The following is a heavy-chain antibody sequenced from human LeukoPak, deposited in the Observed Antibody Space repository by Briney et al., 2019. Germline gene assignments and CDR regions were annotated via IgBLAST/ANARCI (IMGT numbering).Heavy chain of an antibody. CDR1: GFTFSSYE. J-gene: IGHJ3*02. D-gene: IGHD6-13*01. CDR3: AIEIAGDAFDI. Sequence: PGGSLRLSCAASGFTFSSYEMNWVRQAPGKGLEWVSYISSSGSTIYYADSVKGRFTISRDNAKNSLYLQMNSLRAEDTAVYYCAIEIAGDAFDIWGQGTMVPSLQ. CDR2: ISSSGSTI. V-gene: IGHV3-48*03.